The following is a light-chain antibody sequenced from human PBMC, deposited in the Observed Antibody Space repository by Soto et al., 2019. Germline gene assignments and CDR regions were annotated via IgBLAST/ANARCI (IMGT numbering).Light chain of an antibody. Sequence: QSVLTQPPSASGTPGQRVTISCSGSSSNIGSNYVYWYQQLPGTAPELLIYRNNQRPSGVPDRFSGSKSDTSASLAISGLRSEDEADYFCATWDDSLSGYVFGTGTKLTVL. J-gene: IGLJ1*01. CDR1: SSNIGSNY. CDR2: RNN. V-gene: IGLV1-47*01. CDR3: ATWDDSLSGYV.